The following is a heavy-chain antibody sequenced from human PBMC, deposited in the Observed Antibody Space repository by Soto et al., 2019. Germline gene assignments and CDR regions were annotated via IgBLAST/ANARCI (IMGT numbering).Heavy chain of an antibody. J-gene: IGHJ4*01. D-gene: IGHD2-15*01. CDR1: GGSFGGFY. CDR3: VHSPNVAVDH. Sequence: SEILSLTCVVYGGSFGGFYWSWVRQSPGKGLEWIGEISQTETTAYSPSLKSRVSISADTSKKQFSLTLTSVTAADTAVYYCVHSPNVAVDHWGHGTLVTVSS. CDR2: ISQTETT. V-gene: IGHV4-34*01.